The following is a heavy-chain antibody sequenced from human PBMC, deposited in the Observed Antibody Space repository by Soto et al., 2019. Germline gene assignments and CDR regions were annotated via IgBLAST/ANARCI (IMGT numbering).Heavy chain of an antibody. D-gene: IGHD3-3*01. CDR1: GFSVSNNY. CDR2: IYSGGST. CDR3: ARDSGFLEWLPIFDS. Sequence: GESLKISCAASGFSVSNNYMNWVRQAPGKGLEWVSVIYSGGSTYYADSVKGRFIISRDNSKNTLNLQMNSLRVEDTAVYYCARDSGFLEWLPIFDSWGQGTLVTVSS. V-gene: IGHV3-66*01. J-gene: IGHJ4*02.